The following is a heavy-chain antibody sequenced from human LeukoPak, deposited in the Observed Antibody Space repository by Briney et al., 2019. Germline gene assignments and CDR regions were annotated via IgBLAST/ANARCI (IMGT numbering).Heavy chain of an antibody. D-gene: IGHD3-10*01. CDR2: IDPVDGET. V-gene: IGHV1-69-2*01. Sequence: ATVKISCKASGYPFSDYYIHWVQEAPGKGLEWMGRIDPVDGETTYAESFQGRATFTADRSTYTIYMELNSLTFADRAVYYCARDHEERGPYLDLWGQGTQVIVSS. CDR3: ARDHEERGPYLDL. J-gene: IGHJ4*02. CDR1: GYPFSDYY.